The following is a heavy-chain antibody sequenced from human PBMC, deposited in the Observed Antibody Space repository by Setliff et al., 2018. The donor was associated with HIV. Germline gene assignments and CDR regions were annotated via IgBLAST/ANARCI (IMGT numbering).Heavy chain of an antibody. CDR3: ARIFGDQGYYYGMDV. V-gene: IGHV4-39*07. D-gene: IGHD3-3*01. J-gene: IGHJ6*02. CDR2: IYYSGST. Sequence: WVRQAPGKGLEWIGSIYYSGSTYYNPSLKSRVTISVDTSKNQFSLKLSSVIAADTAVYYCARIFGDQGYYYGMDVWGQGTTVTVSS.